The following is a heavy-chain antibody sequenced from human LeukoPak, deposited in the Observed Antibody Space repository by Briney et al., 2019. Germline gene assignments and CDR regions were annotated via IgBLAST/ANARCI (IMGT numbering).Heavy chain of an antibody. CDR1: GFTFSSYD. CDR3: ARGRGCGTFDI. Sequence: GGSERLSCAASGFTFSSYDMHWVRQGTGKGPEWVSAIGTAGDTYYPGSVKGRFTTSRETAKTSLYLQMNSLRVGDTAVYYCARGRGCGTFDIWGQGTMGTVSS. V-gene: IGHV3-13*04. D-gene: IGHD2-15*01. J-gene: IGHJ3*02. CDR2: IGTAGDT.